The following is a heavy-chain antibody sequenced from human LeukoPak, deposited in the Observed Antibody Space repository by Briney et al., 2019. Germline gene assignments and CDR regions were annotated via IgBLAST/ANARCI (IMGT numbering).Heavy chain of an antibody. D-gene: IGHD4-17*01. V-gene: IGHV4-4*07. Sequence: SQTLSLTCTVSGGSISSYYWGWIRQPAGKGLEWIGRIYTSGSTNYNPSLKSRVTMSVDTSKNQFSLKLSSVTAADAAVYHCARDRYGDYWDQDYYYGMDVWGQGTTVTVSS. CDR2: IYTSGST. CDR1: GGSISSYY. J-gene: IGHJ6*02. CDR3: ARDRYGDYWDQDYYYGMDV.